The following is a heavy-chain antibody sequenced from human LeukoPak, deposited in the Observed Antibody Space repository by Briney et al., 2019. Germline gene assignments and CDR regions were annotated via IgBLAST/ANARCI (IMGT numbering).Heavy chain of an antibody. CDR1: GYTFTSYG. CDR3: ARDAPSFGVVIIPSYYYYYYMDV. V-gene: IGHV1-18*01. D-gene: IGHD3-3*01. Sequence: GASVKVSCKASGYTFTSYGISWVRQAPGQGPEWMGWISAYNGNTNYAQKLQGRVTMTTDTSTSTAYMELRSLRSDDTAVYHCARDAPSFGVVIIPSYYYYYYMDVWGKGTTVTVSS. CDR2: ISAYNGNT. J-gene: IGHJ6*03.